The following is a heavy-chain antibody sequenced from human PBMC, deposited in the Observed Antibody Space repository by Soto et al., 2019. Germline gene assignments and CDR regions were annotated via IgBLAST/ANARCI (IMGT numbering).Heavy chain of an antibody. D-gene: IGHD3-10*01. CDR3: ATWFAGTMLYFDY. CDR1: GFIFNNYA. Sequence: GSLRLCCAASGFIFNNYAMSWARQAPGKGLEWVSAISNGGDRKYYAESVKGRFTISRDNSRHTLYLQMNSLRADDTSVYYCATWFAGTMLYFDYWGLGTLVTVSS. CDR2: ISNGGDRK. V-gene: IGHV3-23*01. J-gene: IGHJ4*02.